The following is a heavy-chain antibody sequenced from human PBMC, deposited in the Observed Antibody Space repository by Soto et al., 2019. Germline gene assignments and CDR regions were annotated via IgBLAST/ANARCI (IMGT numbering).Heavy chain of an antibody. CDR3: ATQAGIAAAGFDY. CDR2: IYYSGST. CDR1: GGSISSSSYY. V-gene: IGHV4-39*01. D-gene: IGHD6-13*01. Sequence: SETLSLTCTVSGGSISSSSYYWGWIRQPPGKGLEWIGSIYYSGSTYYNPSLKSRVTISVDTSKNQFSLKLSSVTAADTAVYYCATQAGIAAAGFDYWGQGTLVTVSS. J-gene: IGHJ4*02.